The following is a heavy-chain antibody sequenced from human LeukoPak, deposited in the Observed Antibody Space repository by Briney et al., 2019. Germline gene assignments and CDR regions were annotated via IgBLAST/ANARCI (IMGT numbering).Heavy chain of an antibody. J-gene: IGHJ4*02. V-gene: IGHV3-21*01. CDR2: IISSRSGSFI. CDR1: GFIFSSYS. Sequence: PGGSLRLSCAASGFIFSSYSMNWVRQAPGKGLEWVSSIISSRSGSFIYYADSVKGRFTISRDNAKNSVFLQLNSLRAEDTAVYYCGSFDVYWGQGTLVTVSS. D-gene: IGHD6-6*01. CDR3: GSFDVY.